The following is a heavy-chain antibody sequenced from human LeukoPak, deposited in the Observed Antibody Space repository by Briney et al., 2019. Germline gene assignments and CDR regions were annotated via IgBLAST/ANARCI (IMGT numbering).Heavy chain of an antibody. CDR1: GYTFTNYY. D-gene: IGHD2-8*02. V-gene: IGHV1-46*01. CDR3: AREESGGYFDY. J-gene: IGHJ4*02. Sequence: GASVKVSCKASGYTFTNYYMHWVRQAPGQELEWMGLINPTGTSTNYAQKFRGRVTMTRDTSTTTVYMELSSLRSEDTAVYYCAREESGGYFDYWGQGTLVTVSS. CDR2: INPTGTST.